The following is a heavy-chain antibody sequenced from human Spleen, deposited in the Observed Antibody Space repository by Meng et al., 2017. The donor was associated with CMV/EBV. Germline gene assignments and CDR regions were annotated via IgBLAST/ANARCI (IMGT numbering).Heavy chain of an antibody. CDR1: GGSTSRSRYY. D-gene: IGHD6-6*01. J-gene: IGHJ4*02. CDR2: IYYSGST. Sequence: CTVSGGSTSRSRYYWGWIRQPPGKGLEWIGSIYYSGSTYYNPSLKSRVTISVDTSKNQFSLKLSSVTAADTAVYYCASYSSSSSLWGQGTLVTVSS. V-gene: IGHV4-39*07. CDR3: ASYSSSSSL.